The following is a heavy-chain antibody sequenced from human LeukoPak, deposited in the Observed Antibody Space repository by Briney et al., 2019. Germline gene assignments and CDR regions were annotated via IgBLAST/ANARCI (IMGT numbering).Heavy chain of an antibody. J-gene: IGHJ3*01. CDR1: GFTFSSYG. CDR3: ARVGVYGGIRGAFDV. CDR2: ISTSTTHT. D-gene: IGHD4-23*01. V-gene: IGHV3-21*05. Sequence: GGSLRLSCAASGFTFSSYGMHWVRQAPGKGLEWVSYISTSTTHTNYADSVKGRFTMSRDKAKNSLYLQLNSLRAEDTAVYYCARVGVYGGIRGAFDVWGQGTMVTVSS.